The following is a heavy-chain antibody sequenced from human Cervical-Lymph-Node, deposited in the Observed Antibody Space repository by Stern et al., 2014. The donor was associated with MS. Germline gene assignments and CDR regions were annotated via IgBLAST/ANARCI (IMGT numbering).Heavy chain of an antibody. J-gene: IGHJ4*02. CDR2: IDWDDDK. D-gene: IGHD3-22*01. V-gene: IGHV2-70*19. CDR1: GFSLDTSGKC. Sequence: QVTLRESGPALVKSRQTLTLTCTFSGFSLDTSGKCVGWVRQSPGKALEWLALIDWDDDKHYSTALKTRLTISKDTPKNQVVLTMTDMEPVDTATYYCAFSSSWAFETWGQGTQVTVSS. CDR3: AFSSSWAFET.